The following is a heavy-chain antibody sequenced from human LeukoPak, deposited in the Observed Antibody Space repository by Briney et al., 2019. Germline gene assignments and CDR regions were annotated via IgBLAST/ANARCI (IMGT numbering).Heavy chain of an antibody. CDR3: ARGRFDP. CDR2: IYYSGST. J-gene: IGHJ5*02. Sequence: TSETLSLTCGVSGYSISSGYYWGWIRQPPGMGLEWIGSIYYSGSTYYNPSPQSRVTISLDTSKNQFSLKLSSVTAADTAVYYCARGRFDPWGQGTLVTVSS. V-gene: IGHV4-38-2*01. CDR1: GYSISSGYY.